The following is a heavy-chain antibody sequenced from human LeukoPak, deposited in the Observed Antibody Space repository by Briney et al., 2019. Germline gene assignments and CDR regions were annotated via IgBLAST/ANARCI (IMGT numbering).Heavy chain of an antibody. V-gene: IGHV3-7*01. CDR3: ARDGYYYDSSGYFI. CDR1: GFTFSSYW. CDR2: IKQGGSEK. J-gene: IGHJ4*02. D-gene: IGHD3-22*01. Sequence: GGSLRHSCAASGFTFSSYWMTWVRQAPGKGLEWVANIKQGGSEKYYVDSVKGRFTISRDNAKNSLYLQMNSLRAEDTAVYYCARDGYYYDSSGYFIWGQGTLVTVSS.